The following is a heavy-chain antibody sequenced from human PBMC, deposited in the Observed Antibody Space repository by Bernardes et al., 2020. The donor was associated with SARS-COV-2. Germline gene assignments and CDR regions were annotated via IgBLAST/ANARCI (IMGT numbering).Heavy chain of an antibody. D-gene: IGHD3-3*01. Sequence: SETLSLTCTVSGGSISSSSYYWGWIRQPPGKGLEWIGSIYYSGSTYYNPSLKSRVTISVDTSKNQFSLKLSSVTAADTAVYYCARLWSGYYFGLNLGRFDPWGQGTLVTVSS. CDR1: GGSISSSSYY. J-gene: IGHJ5*02. CDR2: IYYSGST. CDR3: ARLWSGYYFGLNLGRFDP. V-gene: IGHV4-39*07.